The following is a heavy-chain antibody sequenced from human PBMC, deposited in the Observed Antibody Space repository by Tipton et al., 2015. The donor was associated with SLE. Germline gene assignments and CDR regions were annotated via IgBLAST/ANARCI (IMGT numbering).Heavy chain of an antibody. J-gene: IGHJ4*02. Sequence: LRLSCAVYGGSFSGYYWSWIRQPPGKGLEWIGENNHSGSTNYNPSLKSRVTISVDTSKNQFSLKLSSVTAADTAVYYCARCGGARDYWGQGTLVTVSS. CDR3: ARCGGARDY. CDR2: NNHSGST. V-gene: IGHV4-34*01. CDR1: GGSFSGYY. D-gene: IGHD3-16*01.